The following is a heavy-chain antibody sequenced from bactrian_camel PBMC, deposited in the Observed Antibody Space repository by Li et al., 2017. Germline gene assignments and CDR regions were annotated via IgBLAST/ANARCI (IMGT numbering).Heavy chain of an antibody. V-gene: IGHV3S31*01. J-gene: IGHJ6*01. CDR3: ATHWRFEWDYSDYLWAFRY. CDR2: INSGGGST. Sequence: DVQLVESGGGLVQPGGSLRLSCAASGFTFSTYTMSWVRQAPGKGLEWVSAINSGGGSTYYADSVKGRFTISRDNAKNTLYLQLNSLKTEDMAMYYCATHWRFEWDYSDYLWAFRYWGQGTQVTVS. CDR1: GFTFSTYT. D-gene: IGHD4*01.